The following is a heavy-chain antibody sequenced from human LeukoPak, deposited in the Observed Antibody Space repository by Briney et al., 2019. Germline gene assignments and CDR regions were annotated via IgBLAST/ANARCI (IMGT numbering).Heavy chain of an antibody. Sequence: GGSLRLSCAASGFTFSSYGMHWVRQAPGKGLEWVAVIWYDGSNKYYADSVKGRFTISRDNSKNTLYLQMNSLRAEDTAVYYCATSDSSSWYFDDYWGQGTLVTVSS. D-gene: IGHD6-13*01. CDR1: GFTFSSYG. CDR3: ATSDSSSWYFDDY. V-gene: IGHV3-33*01. CDR2: IWYDGSNK. J-gene: IGHJ4*02.